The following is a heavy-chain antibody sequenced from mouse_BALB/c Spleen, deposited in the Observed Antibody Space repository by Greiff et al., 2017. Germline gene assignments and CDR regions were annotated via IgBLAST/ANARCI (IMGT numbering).Heavy chain of an antibody. D-gene: IGHD3-3*01. CDR1: GYAFTNYL. CDR2: INPGSGGT. J-gene: IGHJ3*01. Sequence: VQLQQSGAELVRPGTSVKVSCKASGYAFTNYLIEWVKQRPGQGLEWIGVINPGSGGTNYNEKFKGKATLTADKSSSTAYMQLSSLTSDDSAVYFCARRAGTEGLAYWGQGTLVTVSA. CDR3: ARRAGTEGLAY. V-gene: IGHV1-54*01.